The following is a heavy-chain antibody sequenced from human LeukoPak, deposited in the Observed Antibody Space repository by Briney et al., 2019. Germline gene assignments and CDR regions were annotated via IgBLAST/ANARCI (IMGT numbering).Heavy chain of an antibody. CDR1: GGSFSGYY. J-gene: IGHJ3*02. V-gene: IGHV4-34*01. CDR3: TRGRPVPGGAFDI. Sequence: SETLSLTCAVYGGSFSGYYWSWIRQPPGKGLEWIGEINHSGSTNYNPSLKSRVTISVDTSKNQFSLKLSSVTAADTAVYYCTRGRPVPGGAFDICGQGTMVTVSS. D-gene: IGHD1-26*01. CDR2: INHSGST.